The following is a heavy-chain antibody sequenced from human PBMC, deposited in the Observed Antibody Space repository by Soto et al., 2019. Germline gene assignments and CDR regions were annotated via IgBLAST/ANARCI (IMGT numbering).Heavy chain of an antibody. J-gene: IGHJ6*02. CDR1: GFTFTSSA. D-gene: IGHD6-13*01. V-gene: IGHV1-58*01. CDR2: IVVGSGNT. Sequence: QMQLVQFGPEVKKPGTSVKVSCKASGFTFTSSAVQWVRQARGQRLEWIGWIVVGSGNTNYAQKFQERVTITRDMSTSTAYMELSSLRSEDTAVYYCAAGLVSWTPLDYYYGMDVWGQGTTVTVSS. CDR3: AAGLVSWTPLDYYYGMDV.